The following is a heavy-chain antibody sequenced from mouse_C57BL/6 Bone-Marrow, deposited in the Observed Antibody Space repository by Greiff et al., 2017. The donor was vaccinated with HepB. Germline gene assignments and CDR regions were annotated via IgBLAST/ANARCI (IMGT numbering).Heavy chain of an antibody. V-gene: IGHV1-81*01. J-gene: IGHJ3*01. Sequence: QVQLKESGAELARPGASVKLSSKASGYTFTSYGISWVKQRTGQGLEWIGEIYPRSGNTYYNEKFKGKATLTADKSSSTAYMELRSLTSEDSAVYFCARGPFAYWGQGTLVTVSA. CDR1: GYTFTSYG. CDR2: IYPRSGNT. CDR3: ARGPFAY.